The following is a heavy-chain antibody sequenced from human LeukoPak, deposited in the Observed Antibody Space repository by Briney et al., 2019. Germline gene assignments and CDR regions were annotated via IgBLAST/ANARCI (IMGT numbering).Heavy chain of an antibody. J-gene: IGHJ4*02. CDR1: GCTFISYD. D-gene: IGHD3-3*01. CDR3: ARGVQFWSGYQYYFDY. CDR2: MNSNSGNT. Sequence: ASVKVSCKASGCTFISYDINWVRQAPGQGLEWMGWMNSNSGNTGYAQKFQGRVTITRNTSISTAYMEVSSLRSEDTAVYYCARGVQFWSGYQYYFDYWGQGTLVTVSS. V-gene: IGHV1-8*03.